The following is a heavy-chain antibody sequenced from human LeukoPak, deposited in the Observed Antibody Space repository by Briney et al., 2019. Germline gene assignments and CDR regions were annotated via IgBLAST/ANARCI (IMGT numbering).Heavy chain of an antibody. CDR2: INPNSGGT. D-gene: IGHD4-23*01. V-gene: IGHV1-2*02. CDR1: GYTFTGYY. CDR3: ARDGAVAPPGGYYYYMDV. J-gene: IGHJ6*03. Sequence: ASVKVSCKASGYTFTGYYMHWVRQAPGQGLEWMGWINPNSGGTNYAQKFQGRVTMTRDTSISTAYMELSRLRSDDTAVYYCARDGAVAPPGGYYYYMDVWGKGTTVTVSS.